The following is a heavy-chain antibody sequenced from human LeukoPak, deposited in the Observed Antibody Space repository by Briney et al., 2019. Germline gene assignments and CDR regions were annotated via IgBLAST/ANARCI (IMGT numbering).Heavy chain of an antibody. Sequence: PSETLSLTCTVSGGSISSSSYYWGWIRQPPGKGLEWIGSIYYSGSTYYNPSLKSRVTISVDTSKNQFSLKLSSVTAADTAVYYCARRLDGYNQGLFDYWGQGTLVTVSS. J-gene: IGHJ4*02. CDR2: IYYSGST. CDR1: GGSISSSSYY. V-gene: IGHV4-39*07. D-gene: IGHD5-24*01. CDR3: ARRLDGYNQGLFDY.